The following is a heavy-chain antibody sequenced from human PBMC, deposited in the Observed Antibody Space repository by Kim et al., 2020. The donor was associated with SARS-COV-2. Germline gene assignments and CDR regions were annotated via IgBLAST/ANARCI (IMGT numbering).Heavy chain of an antibody. CDR2: ISWNSGSI. Sequence: GGSLRLSCAASGFTFDDYAMHWVRQAPGKGLEWVSGISWNSGSIGYADSVKGRFTISRDNAKNSLYLQMNSLRAEDTALYYCAKDIQQWLVGFIDYWGQGTLVTVSS. CDR1: GFTFDDYA. J-gene: IGHJ4*02. D-gene: IGHD6-19*01. V-gene: IGHV3-9*01. CDR3: AKDIQQWLVGFIDY.